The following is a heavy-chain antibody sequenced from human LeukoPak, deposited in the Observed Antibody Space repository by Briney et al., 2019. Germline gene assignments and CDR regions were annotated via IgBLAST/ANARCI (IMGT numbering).Heavy chain of an antibody. CDR3: ARDPATMVRGVIGSWY. J-gene: IGHJ4*02. D-gene: IGHD3-10*01. V-gene: IGHV1-8*03. CDR2: MNPNSGNT. Sequence: ASVKVSCKASGYTFTSYDINWVRQATGQGLEWMGWMNPNSGNTGYAQKFQGRVTITRNTSISTAYMELSSLRSEDTAVYYCARDPATMVRGVIGSWYWGQGTLVTVSS. CDR1: GYTFTSYD.